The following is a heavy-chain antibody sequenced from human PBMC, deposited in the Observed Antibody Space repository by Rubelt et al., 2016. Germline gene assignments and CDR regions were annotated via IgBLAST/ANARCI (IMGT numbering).Heavy chain of an antibody. Sequence: AMHWVRQAPGKGLGWVAVISYDGSNKYYADSVKGRFTISRDNSKNTLYLQMNSLRAEDTAVYYCARLDTNYYYGMDVWGQGTTVTVSS. CDR3: ARLDTNYYYGMDV. CDR1: A. J-gene: IGHJ6*02. V-gene: IGHV3-30*04. D-gene: IGHD5-18*01. CDR2: ISYDGSNK.